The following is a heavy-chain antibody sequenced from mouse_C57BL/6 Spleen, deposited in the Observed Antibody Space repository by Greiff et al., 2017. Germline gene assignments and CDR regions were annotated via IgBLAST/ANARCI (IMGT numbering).Heavy chain of an antibody. J-gene: IGHJ2*01. D-gene: IGHD2-5*01. CDR1: GFNIKDYY. V-gene: IGHV14-2*01. CDR2: IDPEDGES. Sequence: VQLQQSGAELVKPGASVKLSCTASGFNIKDYYMHWVKQWTEQGLEWLGRIDPEDGESTSAPKFPGKATITADTSSNTAYLQLSSLTSEDTAVYYWARFDYSTHIDYWGQGTTLTVSS. CDR3: ARFDYSTHIDY.